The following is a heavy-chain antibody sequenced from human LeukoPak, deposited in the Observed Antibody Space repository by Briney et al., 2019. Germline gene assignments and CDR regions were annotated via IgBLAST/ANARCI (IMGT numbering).Heavy chain of an antibody. CDR3: ARELRENGVFDI. D-gene: IGHD1-1*01. J-gene: IGHJ3*02. Sequence: GGSLRLSCAASGFTFSSYGMHWVRQAPGKGLEWVAVISYDGSNKYYADSVKGRFTISRDNSKNRVYLQMNSLRAEDTAVYHCARELRENGVFDIWGQGTMVTVSS. CDR1: GFTFSSYG. CDR2: ISYDGSNK. V-gene: IGHV3-30*03.